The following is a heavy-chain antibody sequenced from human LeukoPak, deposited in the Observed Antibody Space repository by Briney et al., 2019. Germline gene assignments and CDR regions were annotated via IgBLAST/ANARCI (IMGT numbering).Heavy chain of an antibody. J-gene: IGHJ4*02. CDR3: AKTSYSGTYDY. D-gene: IGHD1-26*01. CDR2: IQYDGSNK. CDR1: GFTFSSYA. Sequence: GGSLRLSCAASGFTFSSYAMDWVRQTPGKGLEWVTFIQYDGSNKYYADSVKCRFTISRDNSKNTLYLQMHSLRAEDTAAYYCAKTSYSGTYDYWGQGTLVTVSS. V-gene: IGHV3-30*02.